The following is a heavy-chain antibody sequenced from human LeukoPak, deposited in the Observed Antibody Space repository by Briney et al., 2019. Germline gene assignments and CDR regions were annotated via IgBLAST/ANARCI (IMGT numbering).Heavy chain of an antibody. CDR2: IYTSGST. V-gene: IGHV4-61*02. CDR3: ARGSTGTTVSI. J-gene: IGHJ3*02. CDR1: GGSISSGSYY. Sequence: SQTLSLTCTVSGGSISSGSYYWSWIRQPAGKGLEWIGRIYTSGSTNYNPSLKSRVTISVDTSKNQFSLKLSSVTAADTAVYYCARGSTGTTVSIWGQGTMVTVSS. D-gene: IGHD1-7*01.